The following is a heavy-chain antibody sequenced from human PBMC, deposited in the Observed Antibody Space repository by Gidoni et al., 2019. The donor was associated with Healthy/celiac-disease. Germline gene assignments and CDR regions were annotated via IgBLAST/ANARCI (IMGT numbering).Heavy chain of an antibody. CDR3: AALLRSRDY. CDR1: GFPFTSSA. J-gene: IGHJ4*02. D-gene: IGHD1-26*01. Sequence: QMQLVQSGPSVKKPCTSAKVSFKASGFPFTSSAVQWVRQARGQRLGWIGWIVVGGGNTNYAQKFQERVTIARDMSKSTAYREMGSLRSEDTAVYYCAALLRSRDYWGQGTLVTVSS. V-gene: IGHV1-58*01. CDR2: IVVGGGNT.